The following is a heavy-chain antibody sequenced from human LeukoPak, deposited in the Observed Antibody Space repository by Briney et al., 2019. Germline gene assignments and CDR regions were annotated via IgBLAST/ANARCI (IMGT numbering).Heavy chain of an antibody. CDR1: GFNLRTYG. CDR3: ARDTTLVTLYYLDS. Sequence: GALRLSCAASGFNLRTYGMHWVRQAPGKGLDWVALSWYDGSTKYYADSVKGRFSISRDNSKNTVYLQMDGLRAEDTAVYYCARDTTLVTLYYLDSWGQGTLVTVSS. J-gene: IGHJ4*02. V-gene: IGHV3-33*01. D-gene: IGHD2-21*02. CDR2: SWYDGSTK.